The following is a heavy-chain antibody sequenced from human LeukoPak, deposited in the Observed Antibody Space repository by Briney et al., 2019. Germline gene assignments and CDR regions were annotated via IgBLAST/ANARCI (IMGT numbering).Heavy chain of an antibody. CDR2: IIPILGIA. Sequence: ASVKVSCKASGGTFSSYAISWVRQAPGQGLEWMGRIIPILGIANYAQKFQGRVTITADKSTSTAYMELSSLRSEDTAVYYCASGGSGSSNTNWFDPWGQGTLVTVSS. J-gene: IGHJ5*02. V-gene: IGHV1-69*04. D-gene: IGHD3-10*01. CDR3: ASGGSGSSNTNWFDP. CDR1: GGTFSSYA.